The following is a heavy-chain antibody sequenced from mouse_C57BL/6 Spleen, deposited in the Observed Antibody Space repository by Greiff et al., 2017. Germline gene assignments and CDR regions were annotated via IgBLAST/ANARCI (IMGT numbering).Heavy chain of an antibody. Sequence: VQLQQSGAELMKPGASVKLSCKAPGYTFTGYWIAWVKQRPGHGLEWIGEILPGSGSTTYNEKFKGKATFTADTSSNTAYMQLSSLTTEDSAIYYCARGGSNYHYFDYWRQGTTLTVSS. CDR3: ARGGSNYHYFDY. V-gene: IGHV1-9*01. D-gene: IGHD2-5*01. J-gene: IGHJ2*01. CDR1: GYTFTGYW. CDR2: ILPGSGST.